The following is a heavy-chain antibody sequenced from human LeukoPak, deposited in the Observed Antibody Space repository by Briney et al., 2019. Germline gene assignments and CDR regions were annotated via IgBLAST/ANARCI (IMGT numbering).Heavy chain of an antibody. CDR2: INHSGST. V-gene: IGHV4-34*01. Sequence: PSETLSLTCAVYGGSFSGYYWSWIRQPPGKGLKWIGEINHSGSTNYNPSLKSRVTISVDTSKNQFSLKLSSVTAADTAVYYCARGVITMVRGDDYYYYMDVWGKGTTVTISS. J-gene: IGHJ6*03. CDR3: ARGVITMVRGDDYYYYMDV. D-gene: IGHD3-10*01. CDR1: GGSFSGYY.